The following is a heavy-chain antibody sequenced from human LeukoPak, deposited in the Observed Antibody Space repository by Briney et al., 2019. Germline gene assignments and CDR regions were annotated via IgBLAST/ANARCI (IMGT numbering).Heavy chain of an antibody. V-gene: IGHV4-59*11. CDR3: ARGGRIWFDP. CDR1: GGSISSHY. CDR2: IYYSGST. Sequence: SETLSLTCTVSGGSISSHYWSWIRQPPGKGLEWIGYIYYSGSTNYNPSLKSRVTISLDTSKNQFSLKLSSVTAADTAVYYCARGGRIWFDPWGQGTLVTVSS. J-gene: IGHJ5*02.